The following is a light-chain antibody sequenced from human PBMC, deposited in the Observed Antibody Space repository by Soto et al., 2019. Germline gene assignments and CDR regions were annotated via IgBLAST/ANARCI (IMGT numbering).Light chain of an antibody. J-gene: IGKJ5*01. CDR1: QSVSSSY. CDR2: DAS. Sequence: ALTQSPGTLSLSPGERATLSCMASQSVSSSYLAWYQQNPGQAPRLLIYDASNRATGIPARFSGSGSGTDFTLTISSLEPEDFAVYYCQQRRNWPPGITFGQGTLLEIK. V-gene: IGKV3D-20*02. CDR3: QQRRNWPPGIT.